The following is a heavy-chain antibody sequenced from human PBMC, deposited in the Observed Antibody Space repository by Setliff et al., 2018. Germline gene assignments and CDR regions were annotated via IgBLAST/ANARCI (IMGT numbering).Heavy chain of an antibody. CDR3: AKSGGDHCCPLYHHYYMDV. Sequence: LRLSCAASGFTFSIYSMNWVRQAPGKGLEWISYTSSGSNSIYYADSVMGRFTISRDNDRNFLYLQMNRLRPEDTAVYYCAKSGGDHCCPLYHHYYMDVWGTGTTVTVSS. D-gene: IGHD2-21*02. CDR1: GFTFSIYS. J-gene: IGHJ6*03. V-gene: IGHV3-48*01. CDR2: TSSGSNSI.